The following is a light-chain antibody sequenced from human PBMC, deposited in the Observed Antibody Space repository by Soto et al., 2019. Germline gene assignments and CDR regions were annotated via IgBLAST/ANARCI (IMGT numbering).Light chain of an antibody. CDR1: QSISSK. Sequence: EIVLTQSPATLSVSPVESATLSCRASQSISSKLAWYQQKPGLAPRLLIYGASTRATGIPVRFSGRGSGTEFTLAIIGLQPEDSAIYYCQHYNNWPPFTFGPGTKVDI. CDR2: GAS. V-gene: IGKV3-15*01. CDR3: QHYNNWPPFT. J-gene: IGKJ3*01.